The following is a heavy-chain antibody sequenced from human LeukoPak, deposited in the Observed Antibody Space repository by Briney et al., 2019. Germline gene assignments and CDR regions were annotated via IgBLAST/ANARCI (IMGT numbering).Heavy chain of an antibody. Sequence: PGGSLRLSCAASGFTFSSYSMNWVRQAPGKVLEWVSSISSSSSYIYYADSVKGRFTISRDNAKNSLYLQMNSLRAEDTAVYYCASYTFGGVIVSDYWGQGTLVTVSS. CDR3: ASYTFGGVIVSDY. V-gene: IGHV3-21*01. D-gene: IGHD3-16*02. CDR2: ISSSSSYI. CDR1: GFTFSSYS. J-gene: IGHJ4*02.